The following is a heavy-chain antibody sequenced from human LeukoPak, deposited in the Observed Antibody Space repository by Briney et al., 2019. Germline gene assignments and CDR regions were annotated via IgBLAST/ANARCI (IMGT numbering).Heavy chain of an antibody. CDR3: ARVSSSGWYGRDY. D-gene: IGHD6-19*01. J-gene: IGHJ4*02. V-gene: IGHV1-8*03. CDR1: GYTFTSYD. CDR2: MNPNSGNT. Sequence: GASVKVSCKASGYTFTSYDINWVRQAPGQGLEWMGWMNPNSGNTGYAQKFQGRVTITRNTSISTAYMELSSLRSEDTAAYYCARVSSSGWYGRDYWGQGTLVTVSS.